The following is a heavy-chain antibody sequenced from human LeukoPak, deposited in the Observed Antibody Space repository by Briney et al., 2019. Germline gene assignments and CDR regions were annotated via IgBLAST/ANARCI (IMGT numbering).Heavy chain of an antibody. CDR2: IYTSGST. D-gene: IGHD6-13*01. CDR3: ARGPLGSWAAAGDFDY. Sequence: SVTLSLTCTVSGGSISSYYWSWIRQPAGKGLEWIGRIYTSGSTNYKPSLKSRVTMSVDTSKNQFSLKLSSVTAADTAVYYCARGPLGSWAAAGDFDYWGQGTLVTVSS. CDR1: GGSISSYY. V-gene: IGHV4-4*07. J-gene: IGHJ4*02.